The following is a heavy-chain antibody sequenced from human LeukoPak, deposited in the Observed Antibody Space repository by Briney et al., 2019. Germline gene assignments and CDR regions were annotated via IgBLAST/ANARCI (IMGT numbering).Heavy chain of an antibody. V-gene: IGHV4-4*09. D-gene: IGHD1-20*01. J-gene: IGHJ5*02. CDR2: IYTSGST. Sequence: PSETLSLTCTVSGGSISSYYWSWIRQPPGKGLEWIGYIYTSGSTNYNPSLKSRVTISVDTSKNQFSLKLSSVTAADTAVYSCASLGITGTNWFDPWGQGTLVTVSS. CDR3: ASLGITGTNWFDP. CDR1: GGSISSYY.